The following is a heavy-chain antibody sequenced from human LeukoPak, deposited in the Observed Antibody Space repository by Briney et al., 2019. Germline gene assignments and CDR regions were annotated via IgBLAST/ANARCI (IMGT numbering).Heavy chain of an antibody. Sequence: PGGSLRLSCAASGFTCDNYGMSWVRQAPGKGLEWVSGINWNGGSTGYADSVKGRFTISRDNAKNSLYLQMNSLRAEDTALYYCARIDTYYYDSSGYYSAFDIWGQGTIVTVSS. V-gene: IGHV3-20*04. CDR1: GFTCDNYG. J-gene: IGHJ3*02. CDR2: INWNGGST. CDR3: ARIDTYYYDSSGYYSAFDI. D-gene: IGHD3-22*01.